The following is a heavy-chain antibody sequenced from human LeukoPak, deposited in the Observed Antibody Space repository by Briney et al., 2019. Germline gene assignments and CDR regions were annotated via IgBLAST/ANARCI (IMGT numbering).Heavy chain of an antibody. CDR3: ARGGSSGRRHFDL. D-gene: IGHD6-19*01. CDR1: EFTFSSYS. V-gene: IGHV3-48*02. Sequence: QAGGSLRLSCAASEFTFSSYSMNWVRQAPGKGLEWVSYISSGSSTILYAASVKGRLTISRDNAENSLYLQMNNLRDEDTAVYYCARGGSSGRRHFDLWGRGTLVTVSS. CDR2: ISSGSSTI. J-gene: IGHJ2*01.